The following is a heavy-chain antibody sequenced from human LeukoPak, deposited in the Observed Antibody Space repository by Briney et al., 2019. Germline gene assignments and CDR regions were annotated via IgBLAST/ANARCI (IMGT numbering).Heavy chain of an antibody. CDR3: ARPKPSITMVRGTYYGMDV. D-gene: IGHD3-10*01. CDR2: IIPIFGTA. Sequence: SVRVSFKASGGTFNIYAISWVRQAPGQGREGVGGIIPIFGTANYTQKFQGRVPITADESTSTAYMELSSLRSEDTAVYYCARPKPSITMVRGTYYGMDVWGQGTTVTVSS. V-gene: IGHV1-69*13. CDR1: GGTFNIYA. J-gene: IGHJ6*02.